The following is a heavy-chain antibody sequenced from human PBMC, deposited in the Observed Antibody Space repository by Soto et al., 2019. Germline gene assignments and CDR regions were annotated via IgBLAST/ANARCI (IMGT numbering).Heavy chain of an antibody. V-gene: IGHV4-39*01. CDR3: ARVYDSSGYYYADFDY. CDR1: GGSISSSSYY. J-gene: IGHJ4*02. Sequence: QLQLQESGPGLVKPSETLSLTCTVSGGSISSSSYYWGWIRQPPGKGLEWIGSIYYSGSTYYNPSPKSRVTISVDTSKNQFSLKLSSVTAADTAVYYCARVYDSSGYYYADFDYWGQGTLVTVSS. D-gene: IGHD3-22*01. CDR2: IYYSGST.